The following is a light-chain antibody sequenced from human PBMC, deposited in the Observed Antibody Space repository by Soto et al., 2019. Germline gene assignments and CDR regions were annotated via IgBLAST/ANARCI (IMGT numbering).Light chain of an antibody. CDR2: AAS. J-gene: IGKJ1*01. CDR3: QQSYSTWT. CDR1: QSISSY. Sequence: DIQMTQSPSTLSGPVGDRVTITCRASQSISSYLNWYQQKPGKAPKLLIYAASSLQSGVPSRFSGSGSGTDFTLTISSLQPEDFATYYCQQSYSTWTFGQGTKLDIK. V-gene: IGKV1-39*01.